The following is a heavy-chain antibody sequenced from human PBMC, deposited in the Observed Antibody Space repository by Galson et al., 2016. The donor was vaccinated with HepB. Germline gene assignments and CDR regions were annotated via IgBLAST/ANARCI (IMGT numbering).Heavy chain of an antibody. Sequence: SLRLSCAVSGFTFSRHWMSWVRQAPGKGLEWVANVDLGDGAKYYVNSLAGRFTISRNNARNSLYLQMNSLRAEDTALYYCARQKESREYGGNSPDYWGQGTQVIVSS. V-gene: IGHV3-7*01. CDR1: GFTFSRHW. J-gene: IGHJ4*02. CDR2: VDLGDGAK. CDR3: ARQKESREYGGNSPDY. D-gene: IGHD4-23*01.